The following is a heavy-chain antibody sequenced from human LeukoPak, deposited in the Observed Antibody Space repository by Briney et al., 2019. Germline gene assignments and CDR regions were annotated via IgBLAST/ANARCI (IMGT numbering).Heavy chain of an antibody. CDR1: GGSISSYY. Sequence: SETLSLPCTVSGGSISSYYWSWIRQPPGKGLEWIGYIYTSGSTNYNPSLKSRVTISVDTAKNQFSLKLSSVTAADTAVYYCARQRGYYDSSGYSVLDVWGKGTTVTVSS. J-gene: IGHJ6*04. D-gene: IGHD3-22*01. V-gene: IGHV4-4*09. CDR3: ARQRGYYDSSGYSVLDV. CDR2: IYTSGST.